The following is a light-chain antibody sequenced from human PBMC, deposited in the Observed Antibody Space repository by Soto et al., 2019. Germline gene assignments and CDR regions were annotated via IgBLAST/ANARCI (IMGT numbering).Light chain of an antibody. CDR1: SRDFGDYKY. J-gene: IGLJ3*02. CDR2: DFT. CDR3: SSYTTNSTWV. Sequence: QSALTQPASVSGSPGQSITISCTGTSRDFGDYKYVSWYQQLPAKAPKVLIYDFTNRPSGVSHRFSGSKSANTASLTISGLQAEDEADYYCSSYTTNSTWVFGGGTKLTVL. V-gene: IGLV2-14*03.